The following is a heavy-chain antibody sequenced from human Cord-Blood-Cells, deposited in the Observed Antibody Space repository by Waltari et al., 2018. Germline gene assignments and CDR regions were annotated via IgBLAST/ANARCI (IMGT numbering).Heavy chain of an antibody. CDR3: ARGGGHCSSTSCYRDAFDI. D-gene: IGHD2-2*01. CDR2: ISPIFGTA. Sequence: QVQLVQSGAEVKKPGSSVKVSCKASGGTFSSYAISWVRQAPGQGLEWMGGISPIFGTANYTQKIQGRVTITADEAPSTAYMGLRSLRSEDTAVYYCARGGGHCSSTSCYRDAFDIWGQGTMVTVSS. V-gene: IGHV1-69*01. J-gene: IGHJ3*02. CDR1: GGTFSSYA.